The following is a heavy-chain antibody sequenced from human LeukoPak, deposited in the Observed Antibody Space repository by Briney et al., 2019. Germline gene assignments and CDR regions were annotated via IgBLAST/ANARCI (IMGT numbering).Heavy chain of an antibody. CDR3: ARDKRFFFDY. D-gene: IGHD3-10*01. CDR1: GGSISSYY. V-gene: IGHV4-59*01. CDR2: IYYSGST. J-gene: IGHJ4*02. Sequence: PSETLSLTCTVSGGSISSYYWSWIRQSPGKGLEWIGYIYYSGSTNYNPSLKSRVTISVDTSKNQFSLKLSSVTAADTAVYYCARDKRFFFDYWGQGTLVTVSS.